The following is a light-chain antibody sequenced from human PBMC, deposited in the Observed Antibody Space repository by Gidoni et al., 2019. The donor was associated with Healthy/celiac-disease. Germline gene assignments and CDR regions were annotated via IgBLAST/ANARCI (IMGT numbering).Light chain of an antibody. CDR2: AAS. CDR1: QSISSY. Sequence: DIQMTQSPSSLSASVGDRVTITCRASQSISSYLNWYQQKPGKAPKLLIYAASSLQSGVPSRFSGSVSGTDFTLTISSLQPEDFATYYCQQSYSTLRCSFGQETKLEIK. V-gene: IGKV1-39*01. CDR3: QQSYSTLRCS. J-gene: IGKJ2*04.